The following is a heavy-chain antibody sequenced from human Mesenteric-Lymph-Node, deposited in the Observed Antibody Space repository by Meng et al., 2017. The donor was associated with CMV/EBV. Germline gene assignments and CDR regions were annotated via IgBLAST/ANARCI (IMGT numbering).Heavy chain of an antibody. Sequence: GSLRLSCSVSGGSITNFYWTWIRQPPGKGLEWIGYISYSGRTYYNPSFKSRVTISLDTSKNQFSLKLTSVTAADTAVYYCARDGNGGYSGYFYGMDVWGQGTTVTVSS. CDR2: ISYSGRT. CDR3: ARDGNGGYSGYFYGMDV. D-gene: IGHD4-17*01. V-gene: IGHV4-59*01. J-gene: IGHJ6*02. CDR1: GGSITNFY.